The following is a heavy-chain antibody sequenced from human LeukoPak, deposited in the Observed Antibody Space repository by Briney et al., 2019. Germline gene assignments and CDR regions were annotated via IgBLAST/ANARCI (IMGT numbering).Heavy chain of an antibody. Sequence: PSETLSLTCTVSGGSISSSSYYWGWIRQPPGKGLEWIGSIYYSGSTYYNPSLKSRVTISLDTSKNQFSLKLSSVTAADTAMYYCARGQRGTMIVTYWYFDLWGRGTLVTVSS. V-gene: IGHV4-39*07. J-gene: IGHJ2*01. CDR1: GGSISSSSYY. CDR2: IYYSGST. CDR3: ARGQRGTMIVTYWYFDL. D-gene: IGHD3-22*01.